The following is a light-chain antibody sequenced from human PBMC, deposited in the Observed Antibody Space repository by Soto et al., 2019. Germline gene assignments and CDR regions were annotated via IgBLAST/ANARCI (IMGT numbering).Light chain of an antibody. CDR2: GNS. CDR1: SSNIGAGYD. CDR3: QSYDSSLSGYV. Sequence: QLVLTQPPSVSGAPGQRVTISCTGSSSNIGAGYDVYWYQQLPGTAPKVLIYGNSNRPSGVPDRFSGAKSGTSASLAITGLQAEDEAEYYCQSYDSSLSGYVFGTGTKVTVL. J-gene: IGLJ1*01. V-gene: IGLV1-40*01.